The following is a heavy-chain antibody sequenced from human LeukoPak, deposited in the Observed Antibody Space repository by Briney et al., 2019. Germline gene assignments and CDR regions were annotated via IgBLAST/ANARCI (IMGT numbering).Heavy chain of an antibody. CDR1: GITFSRYS. D-gene: IGHD1-26*01. J-gene: IGHJ4*02. Sequence: PGGSLRLSCAASGITFSRYSMNWVRQAPGRGLEGLAYISGSGRTKYHPPVLQGRVNISRHNNQKSLHPQMNSPSAGGAAVYVRASYIVGATLDYWGQGTLVTVSS. CDR3: ASYIVGATLDY. CDR2: ISGSGRTK. V-gene: IGHV3-48*04.